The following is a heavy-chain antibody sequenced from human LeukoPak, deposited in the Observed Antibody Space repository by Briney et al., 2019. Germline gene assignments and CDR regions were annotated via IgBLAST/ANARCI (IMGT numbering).Heavy chain of an antibody. J-gene: IGHJ5*02. CDR3: AKDFRKGAS. CDR1: GFTFSSSA. D-gene: IGHD3-16*01. CDR2: IGGTGDNT. Sequence: GGSLRLSCAASGFTFSSSAMSWVRQAPGKGLEWVSGIGGTGDNTYYADPVKGRFTIARDNSKNTLYLKMNSLRGEDTALYYCAKDFRKGASWGQGTLVTVSS. V-gene: IGHV3-23*01.